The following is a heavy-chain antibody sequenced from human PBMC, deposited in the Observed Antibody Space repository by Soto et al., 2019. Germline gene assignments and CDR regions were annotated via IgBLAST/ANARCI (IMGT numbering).Heavy chain of an antibody. CDR2: ICPGYSNI. CDR1: GYIFTDHC. D-gene: IGHD2-21*02. J-gene: IGHJ6*02. V-gene: IGHV5-51*01. CDR3: ARRHYCRGDCTINPDYYYGMVV. Sequence: EVQVVQSGAEVKEPGESLKISCKGSGYIFTDHCIVWVRQLAGKGLEWVGIICPGYSNIIYSPTVQGHVTISADMSISTAYLQWSSMKDSDTSIYYCARRHYCRGDCTINPDYYYGMVVGGPRTTVTVA.